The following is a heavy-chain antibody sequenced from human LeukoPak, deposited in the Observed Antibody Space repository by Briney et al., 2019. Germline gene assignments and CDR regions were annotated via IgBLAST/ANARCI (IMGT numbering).Heavy chain of an antibody. J-gene: IGHJ4*02. CDR2: ISGSGGST. CDR1: GFTFSSYA. V-gene: IGHV3-23*01. CDR3: ASHCSSTSCHGDY. Sequence: GGSLRLSCAASGFTFSSYAMSWVRQAPGKGLEWVSAISGSGGSTYYAGSVKGRFTISRDNSKNTLYLQMNSLRAEDTAVYYCASHCSSTSCHGDYWGQGTLVTVSS. D-gene: IGHD2-2*01.